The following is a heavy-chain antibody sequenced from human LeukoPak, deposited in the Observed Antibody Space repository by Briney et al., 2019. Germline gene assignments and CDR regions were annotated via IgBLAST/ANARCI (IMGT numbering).Heavy chain of an antibody. CDR3: ARGSSIVGGTTGSDY. CDR2: IYPSGSI. CDR1: GDSISSGSYY. Sequence: SQTLSLTCTVSGDSISSGSYYWSWIRQPAGKGLEWIGRIYPSGSINYNPSLKSRVTISIDTSNNQFSLKLTSVTAADPAVYYCARGSSIVGGTTGSDYWGQGTLVTVSS. D-gene: IGHD1-26*01. V-gene: IGHV4-61*02. J-gene: IGHJ4*02.